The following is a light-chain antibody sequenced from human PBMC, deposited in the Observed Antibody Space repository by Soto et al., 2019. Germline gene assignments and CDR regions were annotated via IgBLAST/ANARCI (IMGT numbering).Light chain of an antibody. CDR3: QQYGSSPT. CDR2: GAS. CDR1: QGIGDT. V-gene: IGKV3-20*01. Sequence: EVVMTQSPATLSVSPGEGVTLSCRASQGIGDTLAWYQHKPGQAPRLLIYGASSRATGIPDRFSGSGSGTDFTLTISRLEPEDFAVYYCQQYGSSPTFGQGTRLEIK. J-gene: IGKJ5*01.